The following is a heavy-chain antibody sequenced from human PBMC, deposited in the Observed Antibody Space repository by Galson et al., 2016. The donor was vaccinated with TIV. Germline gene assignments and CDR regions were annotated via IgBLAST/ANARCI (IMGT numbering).Heavy chain of an antibody. CDR3: ARDIPGTAKYFDF. D-gene: IGHD3-10*01. Sequence: SVKVSCKASGYTFIYSAIHWVRQAPGQGLEWMGWINTGNGNTKYSQKCQARVAITGDITASTVYMALTGLRSEDTAVYFCARDIPGTAKYFDFWGQGTPVTVAS. CDR1: GYTFIYSA. J-gene: IGHJ4*02. V-gene: IGHV1-3*04. CDR2: INTGNGNT.